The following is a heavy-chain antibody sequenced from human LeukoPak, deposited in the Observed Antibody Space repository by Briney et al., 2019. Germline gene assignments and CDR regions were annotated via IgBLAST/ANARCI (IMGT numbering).Heavy chain of an antibody. CDR1: GYTFTSYG. CDR3: ARAILVATNTAVDFDY. V-gene: IGHV1-18*01. Sequence: GASVTVSCKASGYTFTSYGISWVRQAPGQGLEWMGWISAYNGNTNYAQKLQGRVTMTTDTSTSTAYMELRSLRSDDTAVYYCARAILVATNTAVDFDYWGQGTLVTVSS. D-gene: IGHD5-12*01. J-gene: IGHJ4*02. CDR2: ISAYNGNT.